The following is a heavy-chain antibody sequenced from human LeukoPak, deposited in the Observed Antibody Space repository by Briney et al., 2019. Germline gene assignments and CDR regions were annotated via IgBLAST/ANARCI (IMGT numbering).Heavy chain of an antibody. CDR2: IYSSGSA. Sequence: SETLSLTCNVSGASINSNVWTWIRQPPGQGLEWIGYIYSSGSATYNPSLKSRVIISGDTSKNQISLNLTSVTAADTAVYYCARVGTGWFYFDYWGQGTLVTVSS. CDR1: GASINSNV. V-gene: IGHV4-59*08. D-gene: IGHD6-19*01. J-gene: IGHJ4*02. CDR3: ARVGTGWFYFDY.